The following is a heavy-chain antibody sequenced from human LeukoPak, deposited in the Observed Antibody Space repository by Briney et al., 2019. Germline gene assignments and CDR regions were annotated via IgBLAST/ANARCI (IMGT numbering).Heavy chain of an antibody. CDR2: ITNSGYTM. V-gene: IGHV3-11*01. Sequence: GGSLRLSCAAAGFTFDDYFMGWVRQAPGKGLEWVLYITNSGYTMYYADSVRGRFTISKDNAKNSLYLHMSGLRAEDTAVYYCARSRARIAAAVYYFDYWGQGTPVTVSS. D-gene: IGHD6-13*01. J-gene: IGHJ4*02. CDR3: ARSRARIAAAVYYFDY. CDR1: GFTFDDYF.